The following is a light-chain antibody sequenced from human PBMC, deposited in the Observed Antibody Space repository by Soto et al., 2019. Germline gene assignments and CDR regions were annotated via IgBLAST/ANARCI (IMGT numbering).Light chain of an antibody. CDR1: QSVSSY. CDR3: QQRSNWPPLT. CDR2: DAS. Sequence: EIVLTQSPATLSVSPGERATLSCRASQSVSSYLAWYQQKPGQAPRLLIYDASSRATGIPARFSGSGSGTDFSLTISSLEPEDSAVYYCQQRSNWPPLTFGGGTKVEIK. J-gene: IGKJ4*01. V-gene: IGKV3-11*01.